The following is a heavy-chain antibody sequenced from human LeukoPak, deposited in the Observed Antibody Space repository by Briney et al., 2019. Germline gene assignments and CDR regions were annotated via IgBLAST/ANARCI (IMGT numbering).Heavy chain of an antibody. CDR1: GFTFDDYA. J-gene: IGHJ4*02. D-gene: IGHD6-13*01. V-gene: IGHV3-43D*03. Sequence: GGSLRLSCAASGFTFDDYAMHWVRQAPGKGLEWVSLISWDGGSTDYADYVKVRFTISRDNSKIALYLQMNSLRAEDTALYYCASAAGYSSSWYGGLDYWGQGTLVTVSS. CDR2: ISWDGGST. CDR3: ASAAGYSSSWYGGLDY.